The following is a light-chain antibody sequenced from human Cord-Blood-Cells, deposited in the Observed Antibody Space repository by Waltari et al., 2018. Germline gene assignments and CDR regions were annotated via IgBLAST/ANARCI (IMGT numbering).Light chain of an antibody. CDR3: SSYTSSSTRV. J-gene: IGLJ3*02. Sequence: QSALPQPAPVSGSPGQSIPISCTGTSSDVGGYNTVSWYQQPPGKAPKLMIYEVSNRPSGVSNRFSGSKSGNTASLTISGLQAEDEADYYCSSYTSSSTRVFGGGTKLTVL. CDR1: SSDVGGYNT. CDR2: EVS. V-gene: IGLV2-14*01.